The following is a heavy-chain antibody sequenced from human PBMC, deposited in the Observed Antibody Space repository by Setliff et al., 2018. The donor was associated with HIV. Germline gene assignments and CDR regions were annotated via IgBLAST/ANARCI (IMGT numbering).Heavy chain of an antibody. CDR1: RGSFSHYY. CDR3: ARVRFNFDNVRCFDL. J-gene: IGHJ2*01. CDR2: INQERTT. V-gene: IGHV4-34*01. D-gene: IGHD1-20*01. Sequence: SETLSLTCAVYRGSFSHYYWTWIRQSPGKGMEWIAEINQERTTFYNPSLKSRVTMSLDTSRNEVSLRLSSVTAADTATYFCARVRFNFDNVRCFDLWGPGTLVTVSS.